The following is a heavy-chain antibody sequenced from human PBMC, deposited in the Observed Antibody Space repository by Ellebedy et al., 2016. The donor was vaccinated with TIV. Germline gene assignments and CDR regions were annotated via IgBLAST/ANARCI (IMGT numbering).Heavy chain of an antibody. CDR2: ISAYNGNT. CDR1: GYTFTSYG. Sequence: AASVKVSCKASGYTFTSYGISWVRQAPGQGLEWMGWISAYNGNTNYAQKLQGRVTMTTDTSTSTAYMELRNLRSDDTAVYYCARGFRYGSGRWPLDYWGQGTLVTVSS. CDR3: ARGFRYGSGRWPLDY. D-gene: IGHD4-23*01. J-gene: IGHJ4*02. V-gene: IGHV1-18*01.